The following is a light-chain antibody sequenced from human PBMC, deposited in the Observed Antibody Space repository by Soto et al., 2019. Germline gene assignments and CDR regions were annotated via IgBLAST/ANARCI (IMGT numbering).Light chain of an antibody. V-gene: IGLV2-14*01. CDR2: DVS. J-gene: IGLJ1*01. CDR3: SSYTSSGTYV. CDR1: SSDVGGYEF. Sequence: QSVLTQPASVSGSPGQSITISCTGTSSDVGGYEFVSWYQQHPDNAPKLIIYDVSDRPSGESSRFSGSKSANTASLTISGLQAEDGADYYCSSYTSSGTYVFGTGTRSPS.